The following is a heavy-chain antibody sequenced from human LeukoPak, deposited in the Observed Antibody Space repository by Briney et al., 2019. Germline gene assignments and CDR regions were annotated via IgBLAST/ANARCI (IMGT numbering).Heavy chain of an antibody. CDR1: GGSISSYY. J-gene: IGHJ4*02. CDR2: IYYSGST. CDR3: ARLVVPAATYYFDY. Sequence: SETLSLTCTVSGGSISSYYWSWIRQPPGKGLEWIGYIYYSGSTNYNPSLKSRVTISVDTSKNQFSLKLSSVTAADTAVYYCARLVVPAATYYFDYWGQGTLVTVSS. V-gene: IGHV4-59*08. D-gene: IGHD2-2*01.